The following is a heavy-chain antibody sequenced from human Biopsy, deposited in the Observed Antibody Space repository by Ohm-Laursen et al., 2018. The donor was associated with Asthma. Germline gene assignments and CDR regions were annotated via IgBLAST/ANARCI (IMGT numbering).Heavy chain of an antibody. Sequence: TLSLTCTVSGGSVSSGSHYWSWIRQHPGKGLEWIGCIYYSGSTYYNPSLKSRVSISIDTSKNQFSLKLSSVTAADTAVYYCARARDYYDSRGYYRSFDYWGQGTLVTVSS. D-gene: IGHD3-22*01. CDR2: IYYSGST. CDR1: GGSVSSGSHY. J-gene: IGHJ4*02. CDR3: ARARDYYDSRGYYRSFDY. V-gene: IGHV4-31*03.